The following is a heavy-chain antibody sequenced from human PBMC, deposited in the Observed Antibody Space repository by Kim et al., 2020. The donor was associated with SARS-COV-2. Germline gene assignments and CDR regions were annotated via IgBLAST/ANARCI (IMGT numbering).Heavy chain of an antibody. V-gene: IGHV3-21*01. CDR3: ARLLREFAFDI. J-gene: IGHJ3*02. Sequence: GGSLRLSCAASGFTFSSYSMNWVRQAPGKGLEWVSSISSSSSYIYYADSVKGRFTISRDNAKNSLYLQMNSLRAEDTAVYYCARLLREFAFDIWAKGQWSPSLQ. D-gene: IGHD4-17*01. CDR2: ISSSSSYI. CDR1: GFTFSSYS.